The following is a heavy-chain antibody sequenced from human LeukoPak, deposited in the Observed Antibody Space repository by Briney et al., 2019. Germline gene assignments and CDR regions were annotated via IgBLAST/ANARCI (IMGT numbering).Heavy chain of an antibody. CDR2: TSTHDGNR. J-gene: IGHJ4*02. D-gene: IGHD6-13*01. CDR1: GYTFSDFG. V-gene: IGHV1-18*01. CDR3: ARGEGSSIDY. Sequence: ASVKVSCKASGYTFSDFGISWVRQAPGQGLEWMGWTSTHDGNRNYLQKFQGRVTMTTDTSTSTAYMELNGLTSDDTAVYYCARGEGSSIDYWGQGTLVTVSS.